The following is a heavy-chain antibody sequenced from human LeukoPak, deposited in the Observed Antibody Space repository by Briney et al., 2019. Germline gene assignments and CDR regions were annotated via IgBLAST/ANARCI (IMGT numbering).Heavy chain of an antibody. CDR1: GFTLSNYG. CDR2: IWYDGTNK. CDR3: AKSGRNWAYLEF. V-gene: IGHV3-33*06. Sequence: GRSLRLSCAVSGFTLSNYGMHWVRQAPGRGLEWVAVIWYDGTNKYYADSVRGRFTISRDSSKNTLYLQMNSLRAEDTAVYYCAKSGRNWAYLEFWGQGTLVTVSS. D-gene: IGHD7-27*01. J-gene: IGHJ4*02.